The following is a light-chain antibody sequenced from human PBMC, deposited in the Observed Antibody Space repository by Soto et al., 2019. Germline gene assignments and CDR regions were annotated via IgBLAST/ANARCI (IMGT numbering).Light chain of an antibody. CDR3: QQSFNSPT. J-gene: IGKJ2*01. CDR1: HDVSTF. CDR2: AAS. Sequence: IQMTQSPSSLSASIGDRVTITCRASHDVSTFLNWYQQKPGKAPKLLIYAASSLQTGVPSTFSGSGSGTDFTLTISSLQREDSATYFCQQSFNSPTFGQGTKLEIK. V-gene: IGKV1-39*01.